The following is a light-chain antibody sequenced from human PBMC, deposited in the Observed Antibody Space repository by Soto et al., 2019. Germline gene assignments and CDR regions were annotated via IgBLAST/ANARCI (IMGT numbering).Light chain of an antibody. Sequence: DIQMTQSPSSLSASVGDRVTITCRASQDMKNYLNWYQHKPGKAPKLLIYDASFLETGVPSRFSGNGAGKDVTFTISSLHPEDIGTYYCQQSDHVPFLGGGTKVEIK. V-gene: IGKV1-33*01. J-gene: IGKJ4*01. CDR1: QDMKNY. CDR3: QQSDHVPF. CDR2: DAS.